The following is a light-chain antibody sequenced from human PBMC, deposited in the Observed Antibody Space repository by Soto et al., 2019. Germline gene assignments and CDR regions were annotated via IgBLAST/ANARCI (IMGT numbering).Light chain of an antibody. CDR3: HQYYSYPPT. V-gene: IGKV1-8*01. Sequence: AIRMTQSPSSLSASTGDRVTITCRASQGISSYLAWYQQKPGKAPKLLIYAASTLQSGVPSRFSGSGSGTDFTLTIICLQSEDFATYYCHQYYSYPPTFGGGTKVDI. CDR1: QGISSY. CDR2: AAS. J-gene: IGKJ4*01.